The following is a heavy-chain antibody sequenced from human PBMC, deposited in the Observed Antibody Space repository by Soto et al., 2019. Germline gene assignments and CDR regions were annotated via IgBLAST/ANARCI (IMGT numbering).Heavy chain of an antibody. CDR3: ARAESYYYGSASYWVLGF. Sequence: QVQLQQWGAGLLKPSETLSLSCAVYGGSFSGYYWSWIRQPPGQGLEWIGELSQSGNNNYNPSFKSRASISVDTSKNQFSLKLNSVTAADTAVYYCARAESYYYGSASYWVLGFWGQGTLVTVSS. CDR2: LSQSGNN. CDR1: GGSFSGYY. D-gene: IGHD3-10*01. V-gene: IGHV4-34*01. J-gene: IGHJ4*02.